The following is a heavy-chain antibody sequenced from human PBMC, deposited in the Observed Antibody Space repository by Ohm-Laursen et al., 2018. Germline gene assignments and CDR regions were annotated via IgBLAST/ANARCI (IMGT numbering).Heavy chain of an antibody. J-gene: IGHJ4*02. CDR2: IWYDGSNK. CDR1: GFTFGDYA. D-gene: IGHD6-19*01. Sequence: SLRLSCAASGFTFGDYAMSWVRQAPGKGLEWVAVIWYDGSNKYYADSVKGRFTISRDNSKNTLYLQMNSLRAEDTAVYYCARASSSIAVAGLDYWGQGTLVTVSS. CDR3: ARASSSIAVAGLDY. V-gene: IGHV3-33*01.